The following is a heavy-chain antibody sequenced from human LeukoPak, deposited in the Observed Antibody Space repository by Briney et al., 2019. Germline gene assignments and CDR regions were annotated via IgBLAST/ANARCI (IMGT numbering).Heavy chain of an antibody. D-gene: IGHD5-24*01. J-gene: IGHJ4*02. CDR3: ARGAGYNYPYYFDY. Sequence: PGGSLRLSCAASGFTFSSYAMTWVRQAPGKGLEWVSSISVNGGTTYYADSVKGRFTISRDSSKNTLYLQMNSLRAEDTAVYYCARGAGYNYPYYFDYWGQGTLVTVSS. CDR1: GFTFSSYA. V-gene: IGHV3-23*01. CDR2: ISVNGGTT.